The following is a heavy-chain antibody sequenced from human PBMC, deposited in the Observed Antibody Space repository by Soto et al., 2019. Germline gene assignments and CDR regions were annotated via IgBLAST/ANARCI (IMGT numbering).Heavy chain of an antibody. J-gene: IGHJ6*02. CDR3: ARWSKAMDV. CDR2: IAQDGSEI. V-gene: IGHV3-7*03. D-gene: IGHD2-15*01. Sequence: XGSLILSCATSGFTFSDYYMTWVRLAPGKGLEWVAYIAQDGSEIYNVDSVKGRFTISRDNAENSVHLQMNSLTAEDTAIYYCARWSKAMDVWGQGTSVTVS. CDR1: GFTFSDYY.